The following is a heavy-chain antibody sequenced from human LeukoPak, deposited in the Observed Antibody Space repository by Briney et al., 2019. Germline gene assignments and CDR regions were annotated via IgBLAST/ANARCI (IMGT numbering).Heavy chain of an antibody. CDR1: GGTFSSYA. CDR3: ARDGRIAATGTDWFDP. V-gene: IGHV1-69*13. D-gene: IGHD6-13*01. CDR2: IIPIFGTA. Sequence: GASVKVSCKASGGTFSSYAISWVRQAPGQGLEWMGGIIPIFGTANYAQKFQGRVTITADESTSTAYMELSSLRSEDTAVYYCARDGRIAATGTDWFDPWGQGTLVTVSS. J-gene: IGHJ5*02.